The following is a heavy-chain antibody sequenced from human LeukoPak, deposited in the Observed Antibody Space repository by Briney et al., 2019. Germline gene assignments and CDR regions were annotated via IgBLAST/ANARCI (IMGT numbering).Heavy chain of an antibody. CDR1: GFTFSNAW. J-gene: IGHJ4*02. D-gene: IGHD2/OR15-2a*01. V-gene: IGHV3-15*01. CDR3: PTPENKLSN. Sequence: PGGALRLSCAASGFTFSNAWLSWVRQAPGKGVEWVGRIRSKTDGGTTDYAAPVKGRFTISRDDSKNTLYLEMNSLKTEDTAVYYCPTPENKLSNWGQGTLVTVPS. CDR2: IRSKTDGGTT.